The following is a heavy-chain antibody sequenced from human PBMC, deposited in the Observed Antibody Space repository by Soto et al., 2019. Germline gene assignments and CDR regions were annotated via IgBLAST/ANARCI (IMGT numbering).Heavy chain of an antibody. CDR1: GFTFSSYS. J-gene: IGHJ3*02. CDR2: ISSSSSTI. Sequence: GGSLRLSCAASGFTFSSYSMNWVRQAPGKGLEWVSYISSSSSTIYYADSVKGRFTISRDNAKNSLYLQMNSLRAEDKAVYYCAVPSNYYDSSGFSHDAFDMWGQGTMVTVSS. D-gene: IGHD3-22*01. V-gene: IGHV3-48*01. CDR3: AVPSNYYDSSGFSHDAFDM.